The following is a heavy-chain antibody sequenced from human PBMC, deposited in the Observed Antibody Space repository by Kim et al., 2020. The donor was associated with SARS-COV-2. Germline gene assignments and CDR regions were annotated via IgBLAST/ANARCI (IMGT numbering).Heavy chain of an antibody. CDR3: LGGFYFDY. D-gene: IGHD3-16*01. Sequence: ASVKVSCKTSGHFFTRDSIHWVRQAPGQGLEWMGGIDCGNGNTIYSQKFQGRVTLTTDTSASTAYMELSFLRSEDSAVYYCLGGFYFDYWGQGTRVTVSS. CDR1: GHFFTRDS. J-gene: IGHJ4*02. CDR2: IDCGNGNT. V-gene: IGHV1-3*01.